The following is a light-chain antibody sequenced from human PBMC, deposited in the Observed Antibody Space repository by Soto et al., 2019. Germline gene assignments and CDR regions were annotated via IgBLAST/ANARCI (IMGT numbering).Light chain of an antibody. CDR2: EVS. CDR3: SSYTSSSTLNV. J-gene: IGLJ1*01. V-gene: IGLV2-14*01. CDR1: SSDGGGYNS. Sequence: SSLTRPASVSGSPGRSIASACTGTSSDGGGYNSVSWYQQHAGKAPKLMIYEVSNRPSGVSNRFSGSKSGKTASLTISGVQAEDEANYYCSSYTSSSTLNVFGTGTKATVL.